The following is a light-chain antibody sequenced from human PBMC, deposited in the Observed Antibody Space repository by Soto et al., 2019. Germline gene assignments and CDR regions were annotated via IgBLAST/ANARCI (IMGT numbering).Light chain of an antibody. CDR1: QDINNY. CDR2: AAS. CDR3: QKYNSAPLT. V-gene: IGKV1-27*01. J-gene: IGKJ4*01. Sequence: DIQMTQSPSSLSASVGDRVTITCRASQDINNYIAWYLQKPGKVPNLLISAASTLQSGVPSRFSGSGSGTDFTLTISSLQPEDVATYYCQKYNSAPLTFGGGTKVEIK.